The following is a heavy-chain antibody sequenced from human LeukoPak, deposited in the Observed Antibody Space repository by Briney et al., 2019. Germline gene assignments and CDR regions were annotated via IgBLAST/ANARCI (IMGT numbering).Heavy chain of an antibody. D-gene: IGHD6-19*01. Sequence: PGGSLRLSCAASGFTFSNYAINWVRQAPGKGLEWVSVTSGNGGTTYYADFVKGRFTFSRDNSKNTLYLQMNSLRAEDTAVYYCAKDTAVAGRGTLDYWGQGTLVTVSS. V-gene: IGHV3-23*01. CDR3: AKDTAVAGRGTLDY. CDR1: GFTFSNYA. CDR2: TSGNGGTT. J-gene: IGHJ4*02.